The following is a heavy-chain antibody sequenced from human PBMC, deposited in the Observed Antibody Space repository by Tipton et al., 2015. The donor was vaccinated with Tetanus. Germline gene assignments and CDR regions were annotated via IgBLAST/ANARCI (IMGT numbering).Heavy chain of an antibody. Sequence: SLRLSCTTSGFIFGDYALNWIRQAPGKGLQCISYISSGGGTIFYADSVKGRFTISRDDAENSLYLQMNSLRAEDTAVYYCARDIRHVGATLYFDYWGQGTLVTVSS. V-gene: IGHV3-11*01. CDR2: ISSGGGTI. D-gene: IGHD1-26*01. J-gene: IGHJ4*02. CDR1: GFIFGDYA. CDR3: ARDIRHVGATLYFDY.